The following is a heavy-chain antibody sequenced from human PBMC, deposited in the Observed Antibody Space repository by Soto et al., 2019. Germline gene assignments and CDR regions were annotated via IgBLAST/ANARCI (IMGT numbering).Heavy chain of an antibody. CDR2: ISPYNGNT. V-gene: IGHV1-18*01. CDR1: GYTFTSFG. Sequence: QVQLVQSGAEEKKPGASVKVSCKASGYTFTSFGLSWVRQAPGQGLEWMGWISPYNGNTKYPQKIQGSVTMTTDTSSSTADMDLRSLRSEDTAVYYCSRGQAATLAAAGHDYWGEGTLVTVSS. CDR3: SRGQAATLAAAGHDY. D-gene: IGHD6-13*01. J-gene: IGHJ4*02.